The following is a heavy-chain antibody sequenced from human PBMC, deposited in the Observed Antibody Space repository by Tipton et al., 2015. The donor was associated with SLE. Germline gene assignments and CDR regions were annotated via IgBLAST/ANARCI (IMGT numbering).Heavy chain of an antibody. CDR2: LYYSGNT. D-gene: IGHD2-8*01. CDR3: ARGYCSDGVCYGFGFFDY. V-gene: IGHV4-28*03. J-gene: IGHJ4*02. Sequence: TLSLTCAVSGASITSSDWWGWIRQPPGKGLEWIGVLYYSGNTYYNPSLKSPVTLSIDTSKNQFSLKMRSVTAADTAVYFCARGYCSDGVCYGFGFFDYWGRGNLVTVSS. CDR1: GASITSSDW.